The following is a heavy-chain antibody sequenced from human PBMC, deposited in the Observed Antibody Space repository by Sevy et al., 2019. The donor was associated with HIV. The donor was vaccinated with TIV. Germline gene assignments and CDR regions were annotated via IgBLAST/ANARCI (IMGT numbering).Heavy chain of an antibody. D-gene: IGHD3-3*01. CDR3: ARWAEWFKYYFDY. CDR1: GFTFSSYW. J-gene: IGHJ4*02. Sequence: GGSLRLSCAASGFTFSSYWMSWVRQAPGKGLEWVANIQQDGSEKHYLDSVRGRFTISRDNAKNSLYLQMNSLRADDTAVYYCARWAEWFKYYFDYWGQGTLVTVSS. CDR2: IQQDGSEK. V-gene: IGHV3-7*01.